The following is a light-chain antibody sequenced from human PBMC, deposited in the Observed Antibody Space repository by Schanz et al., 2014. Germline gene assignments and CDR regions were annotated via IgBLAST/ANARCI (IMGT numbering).Light chain of an antibody. CDR3: QQYNSYPWT. CDR1: QSISNW. Sequence: DIQMTQSPSTLSASVGDRVTITCRASQSISNWLAWYQQKPGKAPKFLIYDASSLESGVPLRFSGSGSGTEFTLTISSLQPDDFATYYCQQYNSYPWTFGQGTKVEIK. CDR2: DAS. J-gene: IGKJ1*01. V-gene: IGKV1-5*01.